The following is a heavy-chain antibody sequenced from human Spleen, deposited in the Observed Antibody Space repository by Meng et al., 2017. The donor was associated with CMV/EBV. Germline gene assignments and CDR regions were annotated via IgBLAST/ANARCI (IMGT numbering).Heavy chain of an antibody. D-gene: IGHD2-21*01. Sequence: GESLKISCVASGFSLRDYYMSWIRQAPGRGLEWVSLISITGSIIHYADSVKGRFTISRDNARDSVFLSMSSLRGEDTAVYYCARDARCGDIACHGWFDPWGQGTLVTVSS. J-gene: IGHJ5*02. CDR1: GFSLRDYY. CDR3: ARDARCGDIACHGWFDP. V-gene: IGHV3-11*04. CDR2: ISITGSII.